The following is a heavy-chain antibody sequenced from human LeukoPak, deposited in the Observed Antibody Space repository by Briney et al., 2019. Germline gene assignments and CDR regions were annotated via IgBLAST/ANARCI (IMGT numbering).Heavy chain of an antibody. CDR1: GFTFSTFG. Sequence: QPGGSLRLSCAASGFTFSTFGMHWVRQAPGKGLEWLAFIGNDGSNKYYADSVKGRFTISRDNSKNTLYLQMNSLRAEDTAVYYCAKDALWFGELLGAFDIWGQGTMVTVSS. CDR2: IGNDGSNK. J-gene: IGHJ3*02. D-gene: IGHD3-10*01. V-gene: IGHV3-30*02. CDR3: AKDALWFGELLGAFDI.